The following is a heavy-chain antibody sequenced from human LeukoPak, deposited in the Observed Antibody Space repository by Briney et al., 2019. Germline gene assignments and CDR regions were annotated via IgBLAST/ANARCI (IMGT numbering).Heavy chain of an antibody. J-gene: IGHJ4*02. CDR3: AKGSSYYDFWSGYYFDY. V-gene: IGHV3-30*18. CDR2: ISYDGSNK. D-gene: IGHD3-3*01. CDR1: GFTSSSYG. Sequence: PGGSLRLSCAASGFTSSSYGMHWVRQAPGKGLEWVAVISYDGSNKYYADSVKGRFTISRDNSKNTLYLQMNSLRAEDTAVYYCAKGSSYYDFWSGYYFDYWGQGTLVTVSS.